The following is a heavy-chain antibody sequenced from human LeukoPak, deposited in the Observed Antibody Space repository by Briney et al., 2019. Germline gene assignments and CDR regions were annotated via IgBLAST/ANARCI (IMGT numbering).Heavy chain of an antibody. D-gene: IGHD3-3*01. CDR2: MSQSGST. CDR1: GGSISSGGYY. J-gene: IGHJ4*01. CDR3: ARDWSGPYYFDY. Sequence: SETLSLTCTVSGGSISSGGYYWTWIRQPPGKGLEWIGYMSQSGSTYYNPSLKSRVTISVDTSKSQFSLKLTSVTAADTAVYYCARDWSGPYYFDYWGQGTLVTVSS. V-gene: IGHV4-31*03.